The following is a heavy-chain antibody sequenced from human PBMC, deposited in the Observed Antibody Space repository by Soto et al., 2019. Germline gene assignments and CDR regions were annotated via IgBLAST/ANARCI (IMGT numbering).Heavy chain of an antibody. CDR2: IYHSGST. Sequence: QLQLQESGSGLVKPSQTLSLTCAVSGGSISSGGYSWSWIRRPPGKGLEWIGHIYHSGSTYYNPSLSRRGTLAVAASKTQFSLSLCSVADAATEVYYCDSVPSRCGQGALVTVSS. J-gene: IGHJ4*02. V-gene: IGHV4-30-2*01. CDR3: DSVPSR. D-gene: IGHD2-8*01. CDR1: GGSISSGGYS.